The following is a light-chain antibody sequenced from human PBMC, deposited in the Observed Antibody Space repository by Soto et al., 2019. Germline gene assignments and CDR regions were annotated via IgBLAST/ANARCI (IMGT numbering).Light chain of an antibody. J-gene: IGKJ1*01. CDR3: RHSGHAIWA. CDR2: GAS. CDR1: QSVSSRY. V-gene: IGKV3-20*01. Sequence: EIVLTQSPGTLSLSPGERATLSCGASQSVSSRYLAWYQQKHGQAPRLIIYGASSRATGIPDRFSGSESGTDCTLTISRLEKEDGSVYDGRHSGHAIWAFGQGTKVDNK.